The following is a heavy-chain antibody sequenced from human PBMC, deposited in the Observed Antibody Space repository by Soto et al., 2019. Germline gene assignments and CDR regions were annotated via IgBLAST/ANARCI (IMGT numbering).Heavy chain of an antibody. J-gene: IGHJ6*02. Sequence: QVQLVQSGAGVKKPGSSVKVSCKSSGGTFSNSPISWVRQAPGQGLEWMWGVIPLVRTANYAQKFQGRVTITEAESTNTAYMELSRLRSGDTAVYYCARSRFVVGVTEDYYGMDVWGQGTTVTVAS. CDR2: VIPLVRTA. D-gene: IGHD2-15*01. V-gene: IGHV1-69*12. CDR3: ARSRFVVGVTEDYYGMDV. CDR1: GGTFSNSP.